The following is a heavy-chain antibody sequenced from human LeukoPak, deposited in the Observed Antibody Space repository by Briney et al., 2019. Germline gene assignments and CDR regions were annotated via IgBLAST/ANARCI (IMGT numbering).Heavy chain of an antibody. CDR3: ARGGLLGYCSSTSCFCDY. CDR1: GFTFDDFG. CDR2: INWNGGST. V-gene: IGHV3-20*04. D-gene: IGHD2-2*01. J-gene: IGHJ4*02. Sequence: GGSLRLSCAASGFTFDDFGMSWVRQGPGKGLEWVSGINWNGGSTGYADSVKGRFTISRDNAKNSLYLQMNSLRAEDTALYYCARGGLLGYCSSTSCFCDYWGQGTLVTVSS.